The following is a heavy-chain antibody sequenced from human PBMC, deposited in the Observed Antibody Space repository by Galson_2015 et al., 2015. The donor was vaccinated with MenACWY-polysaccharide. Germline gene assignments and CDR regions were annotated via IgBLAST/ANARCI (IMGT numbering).Heavy chain of an antibody. Sequence: ETLSLTCTVSGGSISSSSYYWGWIRQPPGKGLEWIGSIYYSGSTYYNPSLKSRVTISVDTSKNQFSLKLSSVTAADTAVYYCARDPITMVRGVKRGLDYWGQGTLSPSPQ. J-gene: IGHJ4*02. V-gene: IGHV4-39*07. D-gene: IGHD3-10*01. CDR2: IYYSGST. CDR1: GGSISSSSYY. CDR3: ARDPITMVRGVKRGLDY.